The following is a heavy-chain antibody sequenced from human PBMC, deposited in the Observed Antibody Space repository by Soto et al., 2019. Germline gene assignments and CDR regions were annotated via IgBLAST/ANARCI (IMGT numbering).Heavy chain of an antibody. Sequence: ASVKVSFKASCYTFTSYGISWGGQAPGQGLEWMGWFSAYNGNTNYAQKLQGRVTTTTDTSTSTAYMELRSLRSDDTAVYYCARISLGYRSGGSCDPNSHHAFDIWGHGTMVTVSS. D-gene: IGHD2-15*01. CDR2: FSAYNGNT. CDR3: ARISLGYRSGGSCDPNSHHAFDI. J-gene: IGHJ3*02. CDR1: CYTFTSYG. V-gene: IGHV1-18*01.